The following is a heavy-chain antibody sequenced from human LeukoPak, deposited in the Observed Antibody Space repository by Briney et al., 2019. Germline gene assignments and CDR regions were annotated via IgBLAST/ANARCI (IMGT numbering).Heavy chain of an antibody. CDR1: GGSFSGYY. J-gene: IGHJ5*02. D-gene: IGHD3-10*01. CDR3: ARGYGIGGDKWFDP. CDR2: SDHGGST. V-gene: IGHV4-34*01. Sequence: SETLSLTCAVYGGSFSGYYWTWIRQPPGRGREWVGESDHGGSTNYKPSLTSRVAISLDTSKNQFSLKLSSVAAADTALYYCARGYGIGGDKWFDPWGQGTLVTVSS.